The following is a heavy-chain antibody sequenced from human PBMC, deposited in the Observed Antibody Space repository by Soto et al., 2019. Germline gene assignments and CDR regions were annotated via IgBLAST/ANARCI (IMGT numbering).Heavy chain of an antibody. CDR3: ARDLPEYYYYYGMDV. V-gene: IGHV3-21*01. CDR1: GFTFSSYS. Sequence: GWSLGLSCAASGFTFSSYSMNWVRHAPGKGREWGSSISSSSSYIYYADSVKGGFTISRDNPKNSLYLQMTSLSAEDTAVYYCARDLPEYYYYYGMDVWGQGTTVTVPS. J-gene: IGHJ6*02. CDR2: ISSSSSYI.